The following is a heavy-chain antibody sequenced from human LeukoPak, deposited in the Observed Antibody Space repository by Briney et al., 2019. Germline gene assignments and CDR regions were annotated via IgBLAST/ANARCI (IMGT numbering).Heavy chain of an antibody. V-gene: IGHV3-64D*06. CDR1: GFTFSSYA. J-gene: IGHJ4*02. Sequence: GVYLRLSCSASGFTFSSYAMHWVRQAPGQGREYVSAVSSNGGSTYYTDSVKGTFTISRDNSKNTLYLQMSSLRAEDTAVYYCVKAPSSIAAAGRFDYWGQGTLVTVSS. D-gene: IGHD6-13*01. CDR3: VKAPSSIAAAGRFDY. CDR2: VSSNGGST.